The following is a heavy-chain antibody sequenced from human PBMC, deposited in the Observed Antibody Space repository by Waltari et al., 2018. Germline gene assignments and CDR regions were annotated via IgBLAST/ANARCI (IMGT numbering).Heavy chain of an antibody. CDR1: GRPISSSYN. Sequence: QLQLQESGPGLVKPSETLSLHCTSSGRPISSSYNWAWVRQPPGKGLGWVGTMYYTGGTYNNPSLESRLTMSIDTSKNQFSLKLSYVTASDTAFYYCVRPGSTVTPRAFDIWGQGIKVTVSS. CDR2: MYYTGGT. V-gene: IGHV4-39*01. J-gene: IGHJ3*02. D-gene: IGHD4-17*01. CDR3: VRPGSTVTPRAFDI.